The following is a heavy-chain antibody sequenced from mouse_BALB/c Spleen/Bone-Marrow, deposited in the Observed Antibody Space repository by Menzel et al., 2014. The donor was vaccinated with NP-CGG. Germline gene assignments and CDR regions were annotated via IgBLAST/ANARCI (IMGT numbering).Heavy chain of an antibody. CDR3: ARGGNWEDFDY. V-gene: IGHV5-17*02. D-gene: IGHD4-1*01. CDR1: GFTFSSFG. Sequence: DVKLVESGGGLVQPGGSRKLSCAASGFTFSSFGMHWVRQAPERGLEWVAYISSGSGTIFYADTVKGRFTISRDNPKNTLFLRMTSLRSEDSAMYYCARGGNWEDFDYWGQGTTLTVSS. CDR2: ISSGSGTI. J-gene: IGHJ2*01.